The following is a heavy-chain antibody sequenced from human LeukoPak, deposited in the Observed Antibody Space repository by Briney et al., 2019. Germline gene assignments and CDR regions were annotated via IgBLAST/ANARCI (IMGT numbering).Heavy chain of an antibody. J-gene: IGHJ6*02. CDR1: GFTFSSYW. V-gene: IGHV3-7*01. D-gene: IGHD3-10*01. CDR2: IKQDGSEK. Sequence: PGGSLRLSCAASGFTFSSYWMSWVRQAPGKGLEWVANIKQDGSEKYYVDSVKGRFTISRDNAKNSLYLQMNSLRAEDTAVYYCARGAVRGVLYYYYYGMDVWGQGTTVTVSS. CDR3: ARGAVRGVLYYYYYGMDV.